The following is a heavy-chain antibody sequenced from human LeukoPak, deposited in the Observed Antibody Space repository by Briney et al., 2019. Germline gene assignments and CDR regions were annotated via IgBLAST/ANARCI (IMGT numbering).Heavy chain of an antibody. V-gene: IGHV3-30*02. J-gene: IGHJ4*02. CDR3: AKPSLGGTAMVTLDY. D-gene: IGHD5-18*01. Sequence: GGSLRLSCAASGFTFSSYAMHWVRQAPGKGLEWVAFIRYDGSNKYYADSVKGRFTISRDNSKNTLYLQMNSLRAEDTAVYYCAKPSLGGTAMVTLDYWGQGTLVTVSS. CDR2: IRYDGSNK. CDR1: GFTFSSYA.